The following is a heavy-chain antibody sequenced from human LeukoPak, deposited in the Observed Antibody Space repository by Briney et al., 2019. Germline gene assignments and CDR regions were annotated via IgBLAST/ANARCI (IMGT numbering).Heavy chain of an antibody. V-gene: IGHV3-23*01. CDR3: AKGDDIGKHPTRAYYFDI. D-gene: IGHD5-24*01. J-gene: IGHJ4*02. CDR2: TGLESVHT. CDR1: GFIFSRHA. Sequence: GGSLRLSCAASGFIFSRHAMSWVRQAPGKGLEWVSTTGLESVHTLCADSVQGRFTVSRDNSRNTLDLQMDNLRVDDTAVYYCAKGDDIGKHPTRAYYFDIWGQGTLVIVSS.